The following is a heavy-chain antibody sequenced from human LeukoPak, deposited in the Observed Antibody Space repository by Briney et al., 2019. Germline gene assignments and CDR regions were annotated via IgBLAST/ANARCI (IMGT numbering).Heavy chain of an antibody. Sequence: ASVKVSCKASGYTFTSYGISWVRQAPGQGLEWMGWISAYNGNTNYAQKLQGRVTMTTDTSTSTAYMELRSLRSDDTAVYYCAGVTTYDFWSGYYPTPFDYWGQGTLVTVSS. J-gene: IGHJ4*02. V-gene: IGHV1-18*01. D-gene: IGHD3-3*01. CDR3: AGVTTYDFWSGYYPTPFDY. CDR1: GYTFTSYG. CDR2: ISAYNGNT.